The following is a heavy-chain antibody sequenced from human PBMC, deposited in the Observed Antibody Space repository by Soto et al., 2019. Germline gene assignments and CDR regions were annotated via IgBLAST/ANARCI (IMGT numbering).Heavy chain of an antibody. J-gene: IGHJ6*02. CDR2: ISGSGGST. V-gene: IGHV3-23*01. CDR3: AKFIAPRSNYYYGMDV. CDR1: GFTFSSYA. D-gene: IGHD6-13*01. Sequence: PGGSLRLSCAASGFTFSSYAMSWVRQAPGKGLEWVSAISGSGGSTYYADSVKGRFTISRDNSKNTLYLQMNSLRAEDTAVYYCAKFIAPRSNYYYGMDVWGQGTTVTVAS.